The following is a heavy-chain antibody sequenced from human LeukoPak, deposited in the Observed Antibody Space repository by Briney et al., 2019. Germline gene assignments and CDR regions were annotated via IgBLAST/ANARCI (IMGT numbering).Heavy chain of an antibody. Sequence: PGGSLRLSCAASGFTFSKAWMSWVRQAPGKGLEWVGRIKSKTDGGTIDYAAPVRGRFNISRDDSKNTLYLQMNSLKTEDTAMYYCTPVYSSTWLSWGQGTLVTVSS. CDR1: GFTFSKAW. D-gene: IGHD6-13*01. V-gene: IGHV3-15*01. J-gene: IGHJ4*02. CDR3: TPVYSSTWLS. CDR2: IKSKTDGGTI.